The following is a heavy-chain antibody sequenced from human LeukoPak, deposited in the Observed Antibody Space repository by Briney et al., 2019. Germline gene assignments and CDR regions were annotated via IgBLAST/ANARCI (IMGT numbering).Heavy chain of an antibody. CDR3: ARDFHYDILTGYYDDAFDI. CDR2: ISSSSSYI. J-gene: IGHJ3*02. CDR1: GFTFSSYS. Sequence: PGGSLRLSCAASGFTFSSYSTNWVRQAPGKGLEWVSSISSSSSYIYYADSVKGRFTISRDNAKNSLYLQMNSLRAEDTAVYYCARDFHYDILTGYYDDAFDIWGQGTMVTVSS. D-gene: IGHD3-9*01. V-gene: IGHV3-21*01.